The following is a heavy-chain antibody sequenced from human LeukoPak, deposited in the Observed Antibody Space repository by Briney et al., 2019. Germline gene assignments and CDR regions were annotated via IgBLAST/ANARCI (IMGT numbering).Heavy chain of an antibody. J-gene: IGHJ4*02. V-gene: IGHV3-21*01. CDR1: GFTFSSYS. CDR2: ISSSSSYI. CDR3: ARGPYSSSSPFDY. Sequence: GGSLRLSCAASGFTFSSYSMNWVRQAPGKGLEWVSSISSSSSYIYYADSVKGRFTISRDNAKNSLYLQMNSLRAEDTAVYYCARGPYSSSSPFDYWGQGALVTVSS. D-gene: IGHD6-6*01.